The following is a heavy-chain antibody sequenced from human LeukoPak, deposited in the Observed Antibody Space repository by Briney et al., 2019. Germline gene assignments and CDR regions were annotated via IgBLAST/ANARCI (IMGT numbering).Heavy chain of an antibody. CDR1: GFIFSDTA. CDR2: ISADGNGR. D-gene: IGHD2-15*01. V-gene: IGHV3-23*01. J-gene: IGHJ2*01. Sequence: PGGSLRLSCAASGFIFSDTAMSWVRWAPGKGLEWVSAISADGNGRFYTDSVTGRFTISRDNPKNTVYLQMNSLSAEDTAVYYCAKGPAPYCSGGSYYSPHWYFDLWGRGTLVTVSS. CDR3: AKGPAPYCSGGSYYSPHWYFDL.